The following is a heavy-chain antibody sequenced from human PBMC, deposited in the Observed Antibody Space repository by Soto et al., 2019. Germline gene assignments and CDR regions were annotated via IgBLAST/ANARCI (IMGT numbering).Heavy chain of an antibody. V-gene: IGHV3-72*01. CDR3: ARGCHSFDV. CDR2: SGNKASGYTT. Sequence: VQLVESGGGLVQPGGSLRLSCAVSGFTFSDHYMDWVRQAPGKGLEWVGRSGNKASGYTTQYAASVRGRFSVSRDDSKNSLFLQMNSLETEDTAVYYCARGCHSFDVWGQGTTVTVSS. D-gene: IGHD2-8*01. J-gene: IGHJ6*02. CDR1: GFTFSDHY.